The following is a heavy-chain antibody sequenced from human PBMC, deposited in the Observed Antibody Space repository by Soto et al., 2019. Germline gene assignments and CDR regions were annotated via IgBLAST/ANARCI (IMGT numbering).Heavy chain of an antibody. J-gene: IGHJ4*02. CDR1: GGSIISISSY. Sequence: SETLSLTCTVSGGSIISISSYWGRLRQPPGKGLERIGSVYYTGSTHYNPSLKSRVTVSVDTSKTQFSLKLSSVTAADTAVYYCARHPTKIELMAYATHYFDYWGQGALVTVSS. CDR3: ARHPTKIELMAYATHYFDY. CDR2: VYYTGST. V-gene: IGHV4-39*01. D-gene: IGHD2-8*01.